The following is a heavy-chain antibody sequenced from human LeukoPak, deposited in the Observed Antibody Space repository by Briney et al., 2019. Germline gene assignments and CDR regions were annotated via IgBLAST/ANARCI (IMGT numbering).Heavy chain of an antibody. CDR3: ARGDTYSSSWYGFHY. CDR1: GFTFSGYA. V-gene: IGHV3-23*01. D-gene: IGHD6-13*01. J-gene: IGHJ4*02. Sequence: GGSLRLSCADSGFTFSGYAMSWVRQAPGKGLEWVSAISGSGGSTYYADSVKGRFTISRDNSKNTLYLQMDSLRAEDTAVYYCARGDTYSSSWYGFHYWGQGTLVTVSS. CDR2: ISGSGGST.